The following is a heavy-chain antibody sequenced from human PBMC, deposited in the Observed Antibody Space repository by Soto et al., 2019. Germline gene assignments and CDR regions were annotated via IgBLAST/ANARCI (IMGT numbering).Heavy chain of an antibody. V-gene: IGHV3-13*05. CDR1: GFTLSAYD. D-gene: IGHD2-15*01. CDR3: ARAYSGRLPRRADYYYAMDV. J-gene: IGHJ6*02. Sequence: EVQVVESGGGVVEPGGSLRLSCAASGFTLSAYDMHWVRQAEGKGLEWVSALGAADDPYYLVSVKGRFTISRENAKNSLYLQMKNLRARDTAVYYCARAYSGRLPRRADYYYAMDVWGQGTTVTVSS. CDR2: LGAADDP.